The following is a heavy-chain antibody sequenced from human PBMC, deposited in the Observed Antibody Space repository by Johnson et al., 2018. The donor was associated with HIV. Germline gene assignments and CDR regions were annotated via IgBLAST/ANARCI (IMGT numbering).Heavy chain of an antibody. Sequence: VHLVESGGGVVRPGGSLRLSCAASGFTFDDYGMSWVRQAPGKGLEWVSGINWHGGSTGYADSVKGRFTISRDNAKNSLYLQMNSLRAEDTALYYCAKDWRITYYNFWSGFFFDAFDIWGQGTKVTVSS. V-gene: IGHV3-20*04. CDR1: GFTFDDYG. J-gene: IGHJ3*02. CDR2: INWHGGST. D-gene: IGHD3-3*01. CDR3: AKDWRITYYNFWSGFFFDAFDI.